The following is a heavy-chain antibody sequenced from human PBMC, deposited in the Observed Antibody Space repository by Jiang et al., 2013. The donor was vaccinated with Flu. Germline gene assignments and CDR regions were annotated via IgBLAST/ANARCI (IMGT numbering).Heavy chain of an antibody. V-gene: IGHV3-30-3*01. Sequence: QLLESGGGVVQPGRSLRLSCAASGFTFSTYSMHWVRQAPGKGLEWVAVVSSDGSTKYYADSVKGRFTISRDNSKNTLDLQMNSLRAEDTAVYFCTRDDLGRGPAFDYWGQGTLVTVSS. CDR3: TRDDLGRGPAFDY. CDR1: GFTFSTYS. D-gene: IGHD3-16*01. CDR2: VSSDGSTK. J-gene: IGHJ4*02.